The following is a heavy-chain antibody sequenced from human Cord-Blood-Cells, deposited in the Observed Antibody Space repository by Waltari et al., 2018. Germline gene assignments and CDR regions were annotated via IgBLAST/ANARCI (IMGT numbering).Heavy chain of an antibody. CDR2: INPNSGGT. CDR1: GYTFTGYY. J-gene: IGHJ4*02. D-gene: IGHD3-10*01. V-gene: IGHV1-2*06. Sequence: QVQLVQSGAEVKKPGASVKVSCKASGYTFTGYYMHWVRQAPGQGLERMGRINPNSGGTNYAQKFQGRVTMTRDTSISTAYMELSRLRSDDTAVYYCARPTLLSGSYYDYWGQGTLVTVSS. CDR3: ARPTLLSGSYYDY.